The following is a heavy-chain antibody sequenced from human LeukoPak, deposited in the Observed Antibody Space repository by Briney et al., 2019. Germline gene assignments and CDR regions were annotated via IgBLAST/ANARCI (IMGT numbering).Heavy chain of an antibody. V-gene: IGHV4-34*01. CDR3: ARGGHVDIVATIPFPMDV. D-gene: IGHD5-12*01. J-gene: IGHJ6*02. CDR1: GGSFSDYY. CDR2: INHSGST. Sequence: SETLSLACAVYGGSFSDYYWSWIRQPPGKGLEWIGEINHSGSTNYNPSLTSRVTISVDTSKNQFSLNLSSVTAADTAVYYCARGGHVDIVATIPFPMDVWGQGTTVTVSS.